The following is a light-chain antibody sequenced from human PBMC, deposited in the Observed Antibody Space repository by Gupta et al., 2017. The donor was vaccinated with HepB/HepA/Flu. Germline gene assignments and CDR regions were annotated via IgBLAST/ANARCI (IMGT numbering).Light chain of an antibody. V-gene: IGLV1-44*01. J-gene: IGLJ3*02. CDR2: NNN. CDR3: ATWDDSLSGPV. CDR1: SSNIRSNT. Sequence: QSVLTQPPSASGTPGQRVTISCSGSSSNIRSNTVIWYQQLPGTAPKLLIYNNNQRPSGVPDRFSGSKSGTSASLAISGLQSEDEADYYCATWDDSLSGPVFGGGTKLTVL.